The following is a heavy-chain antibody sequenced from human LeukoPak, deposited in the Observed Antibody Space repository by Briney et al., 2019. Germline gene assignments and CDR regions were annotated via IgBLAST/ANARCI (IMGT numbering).Heavy chain of an antibody. CDR1: GFTFSSYG. Sequence: PGGSLRLSCEASGFTFSSYGMHWVRQAPGKGLEWVAVIWYDGSNKYYADSVKGRFTISRDNSKNTLYLQMNSLRAEDTAVYYCAKDNPSTGTFDYWGQGTLVTVSS. CDR3: AKDNPSTGTFDY. CDR2: IWYDGSNK. V-gene: IGHV3-33*06. J-gene: IGHJ4*02. D-gene: IGHD1-1*01.